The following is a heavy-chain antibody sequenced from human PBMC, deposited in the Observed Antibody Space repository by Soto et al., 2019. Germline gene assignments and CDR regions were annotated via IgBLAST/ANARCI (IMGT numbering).Heavy chain of an antibody. CDR3: ARGRYCLTGRCFPNWFDS. D-gene: IGHD2-15*01. V-gene: IGHV4-30-4*01. CDR1: GDSISTVDYF. Sequence: SETLSLTCSVSGDSISTVDYFWAWIRQPPGQAPEYIGYIYKSATAYYNPPFESRVAISLDTSKSQFSLNVTSVTAADTAVYFCARGRYCLTGRCFPNWFDSWGQGTLVTVSS. J-gene: IGHJ5*01. CDR2: IYKSATA.